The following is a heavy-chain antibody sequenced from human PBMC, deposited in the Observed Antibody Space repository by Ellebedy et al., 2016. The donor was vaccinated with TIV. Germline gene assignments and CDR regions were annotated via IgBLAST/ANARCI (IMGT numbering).Heavy chain of an antibody. CDR3: AREELGYCSGGSCYPLTNPPDY. Sequence: PGGSLRLSCTTSGFTFSSHYMNWVRQGPGEGLVWVSRISRDGRAPAYADPVKGRFTIPRDNSKNTLYLQMNSLRAEDTAVYYCAREELGYCSGGSCYPLTNPPDYWGQGTLVTVSS. J-gene: IGHJ4*02. D-gene: IGHD2-15*01. CDR1: GFTFSSHY. V-gene: IGHV3-74*01. CDR2: ISRDGRAP.